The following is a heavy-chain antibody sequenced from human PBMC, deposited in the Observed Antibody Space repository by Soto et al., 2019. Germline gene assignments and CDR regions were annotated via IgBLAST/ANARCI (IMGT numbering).Heavy chain of an antibody. CDR3: AKDKPGTTSFDY. CDR2: ISDSGDTT. J-gene: IGHJ4*02. Sequence: GGSLRLSCAASGFTISSYAMSWVRQAPGKGLEWASAISDSGDTTHYADSVKGRFTISRDTSKNTLYLQMNTLRAEDTAVYYCAKDKPGTTSFDYWGRGTLVTVSS. V-gene: IGHV3-23*01. D-gene: IGHD1-1*01. CDR1: GFTISSYA.